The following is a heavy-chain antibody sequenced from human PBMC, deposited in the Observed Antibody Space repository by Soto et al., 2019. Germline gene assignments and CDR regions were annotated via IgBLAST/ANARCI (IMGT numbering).Heavy chain of an antibody. CDR3: AKFGAYYYYGLDV. CDR1: GFTVSTHY. V-gene: IGHV3-53*01. CDR2: IYTGGDT. Sequence: GGSLRLSCVASGFTVSTHYMNWVRQAPGKGLEWVSVIYTGGDTYYADSVRGRFTISRGNSKNTLYLQMNSLRAEDTAVYYCAKFGAYYYYGLDVWGQGTTVTVSS. D-gene: IGHD3-10*01. J-gene: IGHJ6*02.